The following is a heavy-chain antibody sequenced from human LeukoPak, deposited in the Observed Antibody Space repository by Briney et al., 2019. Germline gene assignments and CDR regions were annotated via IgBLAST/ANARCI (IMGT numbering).Heavy chain of an antibody. CDR3: ARLEGGGSYRNFDS. J-gene: IGHJ4*02. CDR1: RVSIRSFY. D-gene: IGHD3-16*02. CDR2: IYTSGST. V-gene: IGHV4-4*07. Sequence: PQTLSLTCTVSRVSIRSFYCSWIRQPAGQGMEWIGRIYTSGSTDYTPSLTTRVTMSVDTSKNQITLTLSSVTAAGTAVYECARLEGGGSYRNFDSCGQGTLVSVSS.